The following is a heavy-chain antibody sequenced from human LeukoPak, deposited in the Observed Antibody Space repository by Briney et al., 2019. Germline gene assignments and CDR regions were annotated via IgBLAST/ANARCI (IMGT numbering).Heavy chain of an antibody. CDR3: ATSGVTATFAY. D-gene: IGHD2-21*02. Sequence: GESLQISCKGSGYSFTSYWIGWVRQMPGKGLEWMGIIYPGDSDTKYSPSFQRQVTISVDKSISTAYLQWSSLKASDTAMYYCATSGVTATFAYWGQGTLVTVSS. CDR1: GYSFTSYW. J-gene: IGHJ4*02. CDR2: IYPGDSDT. V-gene: IGHV5-51*01.